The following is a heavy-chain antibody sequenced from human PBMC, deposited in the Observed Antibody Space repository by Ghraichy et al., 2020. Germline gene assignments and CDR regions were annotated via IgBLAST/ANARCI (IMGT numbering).Heavy chain of an antibody. Sequence: LTCAASGFTFSNAWMSWVRQAPGKGLEWVGRIKSKTDGGTTDYAAPVKGRFTISRDDSKNTLYLQMNSLKTEDTAVYYCTTDYCSGGSCYSVYYYYGMDVWGQGTTVTVSS. D-gene: IGHD2-15*01. CDR3: TTDYCSGGSCYSVYYYYGMDV. CDR2: IKSKTDGGTT. V-gene: IGHV3-15*01. J-gene: IGHJ6*02. CDR1: GFTFSNAW.